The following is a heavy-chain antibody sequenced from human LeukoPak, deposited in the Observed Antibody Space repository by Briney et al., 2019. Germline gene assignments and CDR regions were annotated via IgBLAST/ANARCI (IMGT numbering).Heavy chain of an antibody. CDR2: IYWNDDT. Sequence: SGPTLVNPTQPLTLTCTFSGFSLSTSGVGVGWIRQPPGKALEWLTLIYWNDDTRYSPSLKSRLTITKDTSKNQVVLTLTNMDPVDTATYYCAHSPYCYSTSCYYDSWGQGTLVTVSS. J-gene: IGHJ4*02. D-gene: IGHD2-2*01. CDR3: AHSPYCYSTSCYYDS. V-gene: IGHV2-5*01. CDR1: GFSLSTSGVG.